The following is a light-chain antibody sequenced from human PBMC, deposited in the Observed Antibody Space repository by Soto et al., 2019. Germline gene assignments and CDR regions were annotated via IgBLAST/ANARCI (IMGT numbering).Light chain of an antibody. Sequence: QSALTQPASVSGSPGQSITISCTGTSSDIGRYIYVSWYQQHPGKAPKLMIYEVSKRPSGVPDRFSGSKSGNTASLTVSGLQAEDEADYYCSSYAGSNNLIFGGGTKLTVL. CDR3: SSYAGSNNLI. V-gene: IGLV2-8*01. CDR2: EVS. J-gene: IGLJ2*01. CDR1: SSDIGRYIY.